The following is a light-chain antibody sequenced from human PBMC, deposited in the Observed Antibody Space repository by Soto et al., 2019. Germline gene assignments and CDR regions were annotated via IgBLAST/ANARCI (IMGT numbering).Light chain of an antibody. CDR2: DVT. Sequence: QSALTQPASVSGSPGQSITISCTGTSSDVGAYNFVSWYQQHPGKAPKLMIYDVTNRPSGVSSRFSGSKSGNTASLAIFGLQAEDEADYYCSSYTTSNTLVFGGGTKLTVL. CDR1: SSDVGAYNF. CDR3: SSYTTSNTLV. V-gene: IGLV2-14*03. J-gene: IGLJ2*01.